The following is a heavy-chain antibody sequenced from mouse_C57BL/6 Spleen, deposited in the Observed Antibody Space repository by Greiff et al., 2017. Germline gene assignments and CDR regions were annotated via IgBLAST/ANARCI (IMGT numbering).Heavy chain of an antibody. D-gene: IGHD4-1*01. CDR1: GYSITSGYY. CDR2: ISYDGSN. V-gene: IGHV3-6*01. Sequence: EVQRVESGPGLVKPSQSLSLTCSVTGYSITSGYYWNWIRQFPGNKLEWMGYISYDGSNNYNPSLKNRISITRDTSKNQFFLKLNSVTTEDTATYYCARTGTTTWFAYWGQGTLVTVSA. CDR3: ARTGTTTWFAY. J-gene: IGHJ3*01.